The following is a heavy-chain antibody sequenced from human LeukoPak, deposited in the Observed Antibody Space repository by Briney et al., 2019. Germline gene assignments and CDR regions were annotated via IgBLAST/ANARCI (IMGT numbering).Heavy chain of an antibody. CDR2: IRSKAYGGTT. D-gene: IGHD6-13*01. J-gene: IGHJ6*03. Sequence: GGSLRLSCTASGFTFGDYAMGWVRQAPGKGLEWVGFIRSKAYGGTTEYAASVKGRFTISRDDSKSIAYLQMNSLKTEDTAVYYCTREPKWDSSSWYNPLFYYYYMDVWGKGTTVTISS. CDR3: TREPKWDSSSWYNPLFYYYYMDV. CDR1: GFTFGDYA. V-gene: IGHV3-49*04.